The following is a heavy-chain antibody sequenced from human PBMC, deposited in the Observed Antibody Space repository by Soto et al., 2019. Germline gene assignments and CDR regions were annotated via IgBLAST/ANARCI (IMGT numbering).Heavy chain of an antibody. CDR1: GDSISSSDFY. CDR3: ASNSLALRKNNWFDP. J-gene: IGHJ5*02. Sequence: PSETLSLTCTASGDSISSSDFYWGWVRQPPGKGLGWSGSIFYLWSSYYNPSLKSRVTVSVDTTKNQFSLTLRSVTAADTDLYFCASNSLALRKNNWFDPWGQGIMVTVSS. V-gene: IGHV4-39*01. CDR2: IFYLWSS. D-gene: IGHD3-3*02.